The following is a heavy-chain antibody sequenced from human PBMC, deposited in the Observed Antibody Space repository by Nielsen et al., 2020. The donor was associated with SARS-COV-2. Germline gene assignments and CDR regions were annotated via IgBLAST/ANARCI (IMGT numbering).Heavy chain of an antibody. D-gene: IGHD1-26*01. V-gene: IGHV1-46*01. CDR3: ARGAWLDP. CDR2: IYPSVGST. CDR1: GYSFPSYD. Sequence: SVQVSCKASGYSFPSYDMHWVRQAPGQGLEWMGVIYPSVGSTIYAQKFQGRVSMTRDTSTSTVSMELRSLRSEDTAVYYCARGAWLDPWGQGTLVSVSS. J-gene: IGHJ5*02.